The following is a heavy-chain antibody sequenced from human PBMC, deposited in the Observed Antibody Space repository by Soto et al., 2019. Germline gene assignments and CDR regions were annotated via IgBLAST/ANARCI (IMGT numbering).Heavy chain of an antibody. D-gene: IGHD3-22*01. V-gene: IGHV1-2*04. CDR1: GYTFTGYY. CDR3: ARVRHYDSSGPLSDAFDI. Sequence: QVQLVQSGAEVKKPGASVKVSCKASGYTFTGYYMHWVRQAPGQGLEWMGWINPNSGGTNYAQKFQGWVTMTRETSISTAYMELSRLRSDDTAVYYCARVRHYDSSGPLSDAFDIWGQGTMVTVSS. CDR2: INPNSGGT. J-gene: IGHJ3*02.